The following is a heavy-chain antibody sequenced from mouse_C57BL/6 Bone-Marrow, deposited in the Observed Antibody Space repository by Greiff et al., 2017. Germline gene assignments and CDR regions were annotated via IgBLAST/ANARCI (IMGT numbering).Heavy chain of an antibody. J-gene: IGHJ2*01. CDR2: IYTGSGST. Sequence: QVQLQQSGAELVKPGASVKMSCKASGYTFTSYWITWVKQRPGQGLEWIGDIYTGSGSTNYNEKFKSKDTLTVDTSSSTAYIQLSSLTSEDSAVYYCARGEKLHYGNFFPFWGQGTTLPVSS. CDR1: GYTFTSYW. D-gene: IGHD2-1*01. V-gene: IGHV1-55*01. CDR3: ARGEKLHYGNFFPF.